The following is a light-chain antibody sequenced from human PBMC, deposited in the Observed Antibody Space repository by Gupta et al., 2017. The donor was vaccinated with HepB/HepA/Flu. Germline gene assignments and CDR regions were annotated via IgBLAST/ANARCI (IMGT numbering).Light chain of an antibody. J-gene: IGLJ2*01. Sequence: QSALTQPASVSGSPGQSITISCPGTSSDVGGYNYVSWYQQHPGKAPKRTRYDVSNRPSGVSNRVSGAKSGTTGPPTISGLQAEHEASDDCSSYTSSSTLVCGGG. CDR3: SSYTSSSTLV. V-gene: IGLV2-14*01. CDR2: DVS. CDR1: SSDVGGYNY.